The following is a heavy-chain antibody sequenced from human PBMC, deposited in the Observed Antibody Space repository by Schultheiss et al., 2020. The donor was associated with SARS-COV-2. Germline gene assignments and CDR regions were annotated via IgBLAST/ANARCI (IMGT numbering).Heavy chain of an antibody. CDR3: ARKDRNAAGYGFDY. J-gene: IGHJ4*02. CDR1: TFTFNIYS. CDR2: LNASGGYP. D-gene: IGHD5-12*01. V-gene: IGHV3-23*01. Sequence: GGSLRLSCAASTFTFNIYSMAWVRQAPGKGLEWVSDLNASGGYPNYADSVKGRFTISRDNPKNTLYLKMDSLGAGDTAIYYCARKDRNAAGYGFDYWGQGTLVTVSS.